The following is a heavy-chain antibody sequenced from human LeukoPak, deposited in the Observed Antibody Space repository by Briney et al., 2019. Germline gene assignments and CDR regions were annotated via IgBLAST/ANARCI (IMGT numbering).Heavy chain of an antibody. CDR2: INPNSGGT. CDR1: GYTFTGYY. Sequence: ASVKVPCKASGYTFTGYYMHWVRQAPGQGLEWMAWINPNSGGTNFAQKFQGRVTMTTDTSISTAYMALSSLRYDDTAVYYCARAITLSNYYYFYGMDVWGQGTTVTVSS. CDR3: ARAITLSNYYYFYGMDV. V-gene: IGHV1-2*02. J-gene: IGHJ6*02.